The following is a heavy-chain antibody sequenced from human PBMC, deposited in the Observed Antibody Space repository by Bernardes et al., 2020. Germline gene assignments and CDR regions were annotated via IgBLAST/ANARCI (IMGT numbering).Heavy chain of an antibody. CDR3: ARDGSLTVVTRGAFDI. CDR2: IYYSGST. J-gene: IGHJ3*02. D-gene: IGHD2-21*02. CDR1: GGSISSGGYY. Sequence: TLSHTCTVSGGSISSGGYYWSWIRQHPGKGLEWIGYIYYSGSTYYNPSLKSRVTISVDTSKNQFSLKLSSVTAADTAVYYCARDGSLTVVTRGAFDIWGQGTMVTVSS. V-gene: IGHV4-31*03.